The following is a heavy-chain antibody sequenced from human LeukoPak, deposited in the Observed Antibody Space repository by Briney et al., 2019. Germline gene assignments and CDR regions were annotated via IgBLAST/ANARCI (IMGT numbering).Heavy chain of an antibody. Sequence: ASVKVSCKASGYTFTSYGISWVRQAPGQGLEWMGWISAYNGNTNYAQKLQGRVTMTTDTSTSTAYMELRSLRSDDTAVYYCASALNRFGSFDYWGQGTLVTVSS. V-gene: IGHV1-18*01. D-gene: IGHD3-10*01. CDR3: ASALNRFGSFDY. J-gene: IGHJ4*02. CDR2: ISAYNGNT. CDR1: GYTFTSYG.